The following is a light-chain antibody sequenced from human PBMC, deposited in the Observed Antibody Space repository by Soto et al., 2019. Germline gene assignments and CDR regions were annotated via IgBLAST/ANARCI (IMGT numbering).Light chain of an antibody. CDR3: QQYGRSPGLLT. Sequence: EIVLTQSPGTLSLSPGERATLSCRASQSVSSNYLAWYQQKPGQAPMLLIYGASSRATAIPDRFSGSGSGTDFTLTISRLEPEDFAMYYCQQYGRSPGLLTFGPGTKVDIK. V-gene: IGKV3-20*01. J-gene: IGKJ3*01. CDR2: GAS. CDR1: QSVSSNY.